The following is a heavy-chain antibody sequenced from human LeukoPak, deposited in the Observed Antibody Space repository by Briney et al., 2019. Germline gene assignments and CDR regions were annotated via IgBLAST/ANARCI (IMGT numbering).Heavy chain of an antibody. D-gene: IGHD1-26*01. CDR3: AKDRGVGVRQDAFDI. J-gene: IGHJ3*02. CDR1: GFTFSSYG. V-gene: IGHV3-23*01. Sequence: PGGSLRLSCAASGFTFSSYGMSWVRQAPGKGLEWVSAISGSGGSTYYADSVKGRFTISRDNSKNTLYLQMNSLRAEDTAVYYCAKDRGVGVRQDAFDIWGQGTMVTVSS. CDR2: ISGSGGST.